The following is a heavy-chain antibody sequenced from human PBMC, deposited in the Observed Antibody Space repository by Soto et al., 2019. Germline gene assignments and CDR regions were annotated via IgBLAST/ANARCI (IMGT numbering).Heavy chain of an antibody. V-gene: IGHV3-72*01. J-gene: IGHJ4*02. D-gene: IGHD3-10*01. CDR1: GFTFSDHY. CDR2: IRDKANSYTT. Sequence: EVQLVESGGGLVQPGGSLRLSCAASGFTFSDHYMDWVRQAPGKGLEWVGLIRDKANSYTTEYAASVRGRFTISGDESKNSVYLQMNSLKPEDTAVYYCARRPGSGRSVDYWGQGTLVTVSS. CDR3: ARRPGSGRSVDY.